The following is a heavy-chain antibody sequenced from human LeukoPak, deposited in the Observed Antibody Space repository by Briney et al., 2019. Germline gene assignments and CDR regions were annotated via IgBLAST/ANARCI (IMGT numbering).Heavy chain of an antibody. D-gene: IGHD3-10*01. Sequence: GGALRLSCEASGFTFSNVWMNWVPQAPGKGLEWIGRIKTKTEGGTTEYIAPVKGRFTISRDDSKNTVYLQMNSLQTEDTALYYCVTRVRSTGDYWGQGTLVTVPS. CDR2: IKTKTEGGTT. V-gene: IGHV3-15*01. J-gene: IGHJ4*02. CDR1: GFTFSNVW. CDR3: VTRVRSTGDY.